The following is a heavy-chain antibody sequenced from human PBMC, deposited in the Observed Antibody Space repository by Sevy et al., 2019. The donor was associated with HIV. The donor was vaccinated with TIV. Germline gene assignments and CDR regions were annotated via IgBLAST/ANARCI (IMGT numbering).Heavy chain of an antibody. CDR1: GGSISSSNHY. D-gene: IGHD6-19*01. CDR3: ARHLSSGWYALAY. V-gene: IGHV4-39*01. CDR2: IYFTGST. J-gene: IGHJ4*02. Sequence: SETLSLTCTVSGGSISSSNHYWGWIRQPPGKGLEWIGSIYFTGSTYYSPSLKSRVTISVDTSKNQLSLKLGSVTATDTAVYYCARHLSSGWYALAYWAQGTLVTVSS.